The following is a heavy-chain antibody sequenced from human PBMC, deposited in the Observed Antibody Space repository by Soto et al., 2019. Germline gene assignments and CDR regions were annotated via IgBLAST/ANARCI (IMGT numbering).Heavy chain of an antibody. Sequence: QAQLVESGGGVVQPGRSLRLSCAASESTFNTYAMHWVRQAPGKGLEWVAVIAYDGNDKYYADSVKGRFTISRDNSKNALYLQMNTLRPEDTAMYYCARDVGNYVPYYYGMDVWGQGTTVTVSS. CDR1: ESTFNTYA. CDR3: ARDVGNYVPYYYGMDV. J-gene: IGHJ6*02. V-gene: IGHV3-30*03. D-gene: IGHD1-7*01. CDR2: IAYDGNDK.